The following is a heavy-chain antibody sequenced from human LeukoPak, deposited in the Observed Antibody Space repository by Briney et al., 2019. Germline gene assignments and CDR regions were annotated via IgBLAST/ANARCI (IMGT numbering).Heavy chain of an antibody. CDR1: GFTFDDYG. J-gene: IGHJ4*03. V-gene: IGHV3-20*04. Sequence: PGGSLRLSCAASGFTFDDYGMSWVRQAPGKGLEWVSGINWNGGSKGYADSVKGRFTISRDNAKNSLYLQMNSLRAEDTALYYCARGDYGGNSYYFDYWGQGTTVTVSS. CDR2: INWNGGSK. D-gene: IGHD4-23*01. CDR3: ARGDYGGNSYYFDY.